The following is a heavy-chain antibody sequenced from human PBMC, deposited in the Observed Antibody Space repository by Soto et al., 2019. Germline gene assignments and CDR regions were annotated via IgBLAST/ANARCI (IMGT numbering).Heavy chain of an antibody. CDR1: GFTFSNYA. CDR2: ISGSGDNT. Sequence: GSLRLSCAASGFTFSNYAMSWVRQAPGKGLEWVSTISGSGDNTDYVDSVKGRFTISRDNSKNTLYLQMNSLRASDTAVYYCARSIIVGATAPPYFDYWGQGTLVTISS. CDR3: ARSIIVGATAPPYFDY. D-gene: IGHD1-26*01. J-gene: IGHJ4*02. V-gene: IGHV3-23*01.